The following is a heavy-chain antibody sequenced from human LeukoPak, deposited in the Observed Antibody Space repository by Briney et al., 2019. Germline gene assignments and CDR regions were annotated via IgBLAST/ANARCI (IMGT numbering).Heavy chain of an antibody. CDR1: GGTFSSYA. Sequence: ASVKVSCKASGGTFSSYAISWVRQAPGQGLEWMGGIIPIFGTANYAQKFQGRVTITTDESTSTAYMELSSLRSEDTAVYYCARDLRYNWFDPWGQGTLSPSPQ. D-gene: IGHD3-10*01. V-gene: IGHV1-69*05. CDR2: IIPIFGTA. CDR3: ARDLRYNWFDP. J-gene: IGHJ5*02.